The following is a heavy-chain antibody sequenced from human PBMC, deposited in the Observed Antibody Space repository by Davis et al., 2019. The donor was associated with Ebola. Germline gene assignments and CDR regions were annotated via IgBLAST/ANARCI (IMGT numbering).Heavy chain of an antibody. D-gene: IGHD6-19*01. Sequence: ASVKVSCKASGYTFTGYYMHWVRQAPGQGLEWMGWINAGNGNTKYSQKFQGRVTITRDTSASTAYMELSSLRSEDTAVYYCARDRVHSSGWDNWGQGTLVTVSS. CDR2: INAGNGNT. CDR1: GYTFTGYY. J-gene: IGHJ4*02. CDR3: ARDRVHSSGWDN. V-gene: IGHV1-3*01.